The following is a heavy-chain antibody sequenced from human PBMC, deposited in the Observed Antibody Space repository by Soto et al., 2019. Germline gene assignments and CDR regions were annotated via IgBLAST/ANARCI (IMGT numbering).Heavy chain of an antibody. CDR1: GYDFTTYG. CDR2: ISTYNNNT. CDR3: AREGGSSSWHGVGYYYYGMDV. D-gene: IGHD6-13*01. J-gene: IGHJ6*02. V-gene: IGHV1-18*04. Sequence: QVQLVQSGVEVKKPGASVKVSCKASGYDFTTYGISWVRQAPGQGLEWMGWISTYNNNTKYTQKLQGRVAMTTDTSTTTAYMELRSLTSDDTAMYYCAREGGSSSWHGVGYYYYGMDVWGQGTTVTVSS.